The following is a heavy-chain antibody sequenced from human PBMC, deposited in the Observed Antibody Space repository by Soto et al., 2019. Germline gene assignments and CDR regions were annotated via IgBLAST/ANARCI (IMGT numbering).Heavy chain of an antibody. Sequence: SLRLSCSASLFTFSSYGMHWVLQTPFKCLEFVAVIWYDGSNKYYADSVKGRFTISRDNSKNTLYLQMNSLRAEDTAVYYCAREKGRITMVRGVIGYYGMDVWGQGTTVTVSS. V-gene: IGHV3-33*08. CDR1: LFTFSSYG. J-gene: IGHJ6*02. D-gene: IGHD3-10*01. CDR2: IWYDGSNK. CDR3: AREKGRITMVRGVIGYYGMDV.